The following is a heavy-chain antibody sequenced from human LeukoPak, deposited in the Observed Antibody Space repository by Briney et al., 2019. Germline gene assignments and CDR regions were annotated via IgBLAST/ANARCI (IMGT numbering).Heavy chain of an antibody. D-gene: IGHD2-15*01. CDR1: GFTFSSYS. V-gene: IGHV3-21*04. CDR2: ISSSSSYI. Sequence: GGSLRLSCAASGFTFSSYSMNWVRQAPGKGLEWVSSISSSSSYIYYADSVKGRFTISRDNTKNSLFLQVNSLRAEDTAIYYCAKNGDRGAYCSGGSCYPYYYYYMDVWGKGTTVTISS. J-gene: IGHJ6*03. CDR3: AKNGDRGAYCSGGSCYPYYYYYMDV.